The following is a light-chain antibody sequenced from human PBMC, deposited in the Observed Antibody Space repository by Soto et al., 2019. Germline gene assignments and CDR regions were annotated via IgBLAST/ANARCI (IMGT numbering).Light chain of an antibody. CDR3: QESHAFLWGT. CDR2: GAS. J-gene: IGKJ1*01. V-gene: IGKV1-39*01. CDR1: QTISNS. Sequence: DIQMTQSPSSLSASVGDRVTITCRATQTISNSLNWYQQRPGKAPKLLIYGASTLQGGVPSRFSGGGAGTDFTLTINSLQPVDSATYFLQESHAFLWGTFGQGTKVDIK.